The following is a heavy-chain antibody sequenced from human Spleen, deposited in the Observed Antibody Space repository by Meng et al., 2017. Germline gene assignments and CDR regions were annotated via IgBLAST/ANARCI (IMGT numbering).Heavy chain of an antibody. CDR1: GYSISSGYY. CDR2: IYHSGST. D-gene: IGHD3-22*01. V-gene: IGHV4-38-2*02. J-gene: IGHJ4*02. Sequence: SETLSLTCTVSGYSISSGYYWGWIRQPPGKGLEWIGSIYHSGSTYYNPSLKSRVTISVDTSKSQFSLKLSSVTAADTAVYYCARAKGGYYDSSGYYFPGYYFDYWGQGTLVTVSS. CDR3: ARAKGGYYDSSGYYFPGYYFDY.